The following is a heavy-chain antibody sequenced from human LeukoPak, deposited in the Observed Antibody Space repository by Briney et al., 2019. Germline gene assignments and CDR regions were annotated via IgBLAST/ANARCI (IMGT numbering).Heavy chain of an antibody. J-gene: IGHJ4*02. CDR3: AKVFDISAWYVDS. CDR2: ISGSDGPT. D-gene: IGHD2-15*01. V-gene: IGHV3-23*01. CDR1: GITFSSYA. Sequence: GGSLRLSCAASGITFSSYAMSWVRQAPWKGLEWVSGISGSDGPTYYADSVKGRFTISRDNSKNTLYLQMNNLRAEDTALYYCAKVFDISAWYVDSWGQGTLVTVSS.